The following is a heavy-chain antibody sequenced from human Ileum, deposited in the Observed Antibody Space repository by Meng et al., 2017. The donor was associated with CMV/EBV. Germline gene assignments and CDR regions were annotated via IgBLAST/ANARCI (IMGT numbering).Heavy chain of an antibody. D-gene: IGHD2-15*01. J-gene: IGHJ4*02. CDR3: AKGSGAPANSYYFDY. V-gene: IGHV3-23*01. CDR1: GFTFSSYA. Sequence: GGSLRLSCEAVGFTFSSYAMSWVRQAPGKGLEWVSSTSGSGGSTYYADSVKGRFTISRDNSKNTLYLQMNSLRAEDTTVYFCAKGSGAPANSYYFDYWGQGARVTGSS. CDR2: TSGSGGST.